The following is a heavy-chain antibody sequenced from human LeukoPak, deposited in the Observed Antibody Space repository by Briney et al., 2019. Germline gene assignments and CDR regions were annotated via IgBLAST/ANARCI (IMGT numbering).Heavy chain of an antibody. J-gene: IGHJ4*02. Sequence: ASVKVSCKASGYTFTGYYMHWVRQAPGQGLEWMGWINPNSGGTNYAQKFQGRVTMTRDTSISTAYMELSRLRSDDTAVYYCARGMGGSYYGEFFDYWGQGTLVTVSS. CDR1: GYTFTGYY. CDR3: ARGMGGSYYGEFFDY. CDR2: INPNSGGT. V-gene: IGHV1-2*02. D-gene: IGHD1-26*01.